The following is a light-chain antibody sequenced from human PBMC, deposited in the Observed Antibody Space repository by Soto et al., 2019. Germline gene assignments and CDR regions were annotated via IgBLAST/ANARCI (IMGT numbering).Light chain of an antibody. CDR3: AAWDDSLSGPV. J-gene: IGLJ2*01. V-gene: IGLV1-47*01. Sequence: QSVLTQPPSASGTPGQTVTISCSGSSSNIGRYYVYWYQHLPGTAPTLFIYRDNQRPSGVPDRFSGSKSGTSASLAISGLRSEDEADYYCAAWDDSLSGPVFGGGIKLTVL. CDR2: RDN. CDR1: SSNIGRYY.